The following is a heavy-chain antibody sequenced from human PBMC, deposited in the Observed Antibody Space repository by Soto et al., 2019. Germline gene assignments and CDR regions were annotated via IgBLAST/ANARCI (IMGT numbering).Heavy chain of an antibody. CDR3: AKDLKVVATIIDY. CDR2: MNPNSGNT. V-gene: IGHV1-8*01. Sequence: ASVKVSCKASGYTFTSYDINWVRQATGQGLEWMGWMNPNSGNTGYAQKFQGRVTMTRNTSISTAYMDLNSLRSEDTAVYYCAKDLKVVATIIDYWGQGTLVTVSS. CDR1: GYTFTSYD. J-gene: IGHJ4*02. D-gene: IGHD5-12*01.